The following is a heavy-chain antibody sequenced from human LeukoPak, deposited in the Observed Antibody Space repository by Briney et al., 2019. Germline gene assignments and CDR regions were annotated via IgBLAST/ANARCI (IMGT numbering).Heavy chain of an antibody. D-gene: IGHD3-9*01. CDR3: ARSVSPYFDWLH. CDR1: GFTVRSYY. V-gene: IGHV3-66*01. Sequence: GGSLRLSCEAFGFTVRSYYWTWVRQAPGKGLKGVSLIYSGGSTFYADSVKDRFTISRDSSKNTLYLQMNSLRAEDTAVYYCARSVSPYFDWLHWGQGTLVTVSS. J-gene: IGHJ4*02. CDR2: IYSGGST.